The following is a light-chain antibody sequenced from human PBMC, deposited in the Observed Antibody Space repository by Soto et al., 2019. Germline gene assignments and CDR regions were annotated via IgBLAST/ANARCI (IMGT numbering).Light chain of an antibody. CDR2: GAS. Sequence: ENVLTQSPGTLSLSPGERATLSCRASQSVSSNFLAWYQQKPVQAPRLLIYGASNRATGIPARFSGSGSGTDFTLTISSLEPEDFAVYYCQQRSNWPPITFGQGTRLEIK. CDR3: QQRSNWPPIT. V-gene: IGKV3-11*01. J-gene: IGKJ5*01. CDR1: QSVSSN.